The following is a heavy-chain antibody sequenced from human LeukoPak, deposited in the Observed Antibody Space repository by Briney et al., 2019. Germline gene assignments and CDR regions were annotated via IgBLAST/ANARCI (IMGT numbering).Heavy chain of an antibody. D-gene: IGHD5-18*01. CDR1: GGSFSGYY. J-gene: IGHJ4*02. CDR3: ASSTAMIYYFDY. CDR2: IYYSGST. V-gene: IGHV4-59*01. Sequence: SETLSLTCAVYGGSFSGYYWSWIRQPPGKGLEWIGYIYYSGSTNYNPSLKSRVTISVDTSKDQFSLKLSSVTAADTAVYYCASSTAMIYYFDYWGQGTLVTVSS.